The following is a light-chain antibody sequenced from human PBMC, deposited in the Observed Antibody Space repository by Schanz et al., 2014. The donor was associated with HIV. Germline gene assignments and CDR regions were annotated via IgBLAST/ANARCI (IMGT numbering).Light chain of an antibody. Sequence: EIVLTQSPATLSLSPGERATLSCRTSQSVSSSYLAWYQQKPGQAPRLLIYGASTSATGIPARFSGSGSGTEFTLTISSLEPEDFAVYYCQQYGSSPPWTFGQGTKVEIK. CDR3: QQYGSSPPWT. CDR1: QSVSSSY. V-gene: IGKV3-20*01. CDR2: GAS. J-gene: IGKJ1*01.